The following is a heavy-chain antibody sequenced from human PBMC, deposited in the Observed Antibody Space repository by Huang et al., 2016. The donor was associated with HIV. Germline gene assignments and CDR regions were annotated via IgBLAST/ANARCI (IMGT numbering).Heavy chain of an antibody. CDR3: ARLIGSPSFYYGLDV. CDR2: IFPGDSDT. J-gene: IGHJ6*02. CDR1: GYRFRSNW. V-gene: IGHV5-51*01. D-gene: IGHD3-10*01. Sequence: EVQLVQSGAEVKKPGESLKISCKGSGYRFRSNWIGWVRQMPGKGLDWMGIIFPGDSDTRYSPSFQCQVTISADKSINTAYLQWSSLKASDTAMYYCARLIGSPSFYYGLDVWGQGTTVTVSS.